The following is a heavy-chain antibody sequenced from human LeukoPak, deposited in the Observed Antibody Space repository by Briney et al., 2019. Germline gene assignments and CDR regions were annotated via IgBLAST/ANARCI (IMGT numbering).Heavy chain of an antibody. CDR1: GSKLADSD. D-gene: IGHD5-24*01. J-gene: IGHJ6*02. Sequence: GGSRTPSCLVSGSKLADSDMSWLRQPPGRGREWVGFIRNTVNGGTIKYAGAVKGRFTISRDDSKSIAYLQMNSLQSEDTAVYFCSRSTWRYTMDVWGQGTTVTVSS. V-gene: IGHV3-49*03. CDR3: SRSTWRYTMDV. CDR2: IRNTVNGGTI.